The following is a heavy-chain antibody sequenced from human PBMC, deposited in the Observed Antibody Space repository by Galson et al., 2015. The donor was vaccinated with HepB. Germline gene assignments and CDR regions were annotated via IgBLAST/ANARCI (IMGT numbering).Heavy chain of an antibody. D-gene: IGHD6-13*01. CDR1: GYSFISYY. J-gene: IGHJ4*02. V-gene: IGHV1-46*01. CDR2: ISPSGGST. CDR3: ARSYSSSWYTPSQLDY. Sequence: SVKVSCKASGYSFISYYMHWVRQAPGQGLEWMGIISPSGGSTSYAQNFQGRVTMTRDTSTSTLYMELSSLRSEDTAIYYCARSYSSSWYTPSQLDYWGQGTLVTVS.